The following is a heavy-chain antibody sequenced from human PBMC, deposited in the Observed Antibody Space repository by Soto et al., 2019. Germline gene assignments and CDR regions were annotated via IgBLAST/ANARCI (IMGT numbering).Heavy chain of an antibody. V-gene: IGHV5-10-1*01. CDR1: GYIFTSYW. Sequence: GESLKISSKGSGYIFTSYWISWVRQVPGKGLEWMGRINPPDSYTTYSPSFEGHVTISVDKSISTAYLQWSSLKASDTAMYYCATHCSGYSAFDLWRHATLVSVS. J-gene: IGHJ3*01. D-gene: IGHD2-15*01. CDR3: ATHCSGYSAFDL. CDR2: INPPDSYT.